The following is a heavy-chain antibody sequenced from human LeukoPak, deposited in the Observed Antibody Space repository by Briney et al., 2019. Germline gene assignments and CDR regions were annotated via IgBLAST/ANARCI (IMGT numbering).Heavy chain of an antibody. J-gene: IGHJ4*02. CDR3: ARTGGSSWYAY. V-gene: IGHV3-23*01. Sequence: PGGSLRLSCLTSGFTFSTNAMSWVRQAPGKGLEWISGISGSGASTYYADSVTGRFTISRDNSRNTLYLQMNSLRDEDTAVYYCARTGGSSWYAYWGQGTLVTVSS. CDR2: ISGSGAST. CDR1: GFTFSTNA. D-gene: IGHD6-13*01.